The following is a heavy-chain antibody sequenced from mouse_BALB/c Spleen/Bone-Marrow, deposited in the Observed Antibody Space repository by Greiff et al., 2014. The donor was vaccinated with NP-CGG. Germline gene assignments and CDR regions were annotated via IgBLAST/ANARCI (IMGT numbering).Heavy chain of an antibody. V-gene: IGHV5-15*02. J-gene: IGHJ1*01. CDR3: ARDYYGSSYWYFDV. D-gene: IGHD1-1*01. Sequence: VQLKESGGGLVQPGGSRKLSCAASGFTFSDYGMAWVRQAPGKGPEWVAFISNLAYSIYYADTVTGRFTISRENAKNTLYLEMSSLRPEDTAMYYCARDYYGSSYWYFDVWGAGTTVTVSS. CDR2: ISNLAYSI. CDR1: GFTFSDYG.